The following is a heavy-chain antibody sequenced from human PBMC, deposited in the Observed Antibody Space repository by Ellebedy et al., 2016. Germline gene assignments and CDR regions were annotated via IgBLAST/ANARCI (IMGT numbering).Heavy chain of an antibody. Sequence: SETLSLTXTVSGDSINSGAYYWTWIRQPAGRGLEWIGYVFYGGSTKYNPSLRSRVTISLDTSKNQFSLKVTSVAAADTAVYYCVRDVSLYSSSPSFDFWGQGTLVTVSS. CDR1: GDSINSGAYY. CDR2: VFYGGST. J-gene: IGHJ4*02. CDR3: VRDVSLYSSSPSFDF. V-gene: IGHV4-61*10. D-gene: IGHD6-6*01.